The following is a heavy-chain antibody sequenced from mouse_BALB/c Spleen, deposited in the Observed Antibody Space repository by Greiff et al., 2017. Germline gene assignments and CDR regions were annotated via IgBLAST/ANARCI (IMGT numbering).Heavy chain of an antibody. V-gene: IGHV5-17*02. CDR1: GFTFSSFG. Sequence: EVKLMESGGGLVQPGGSRKLSCAASGFTFSSFGMHWVRQAPEKGLEWVAYISSGSSTIYYADTVKGRFTISRDNPKNTLFLQMNMLRSEDTAMYFCARGVTTEVAPWFDYWGQGTTLTVSA. CDR2: ISSGSSTI. D-gene: IGHD1-1*01. J-gene: IGHJ2*01. CDR3: ARGVTTEVAPWFDY.